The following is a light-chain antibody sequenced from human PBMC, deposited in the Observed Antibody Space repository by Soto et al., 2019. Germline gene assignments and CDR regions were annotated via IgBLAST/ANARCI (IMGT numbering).Light chain of an antibody. J-gene: IGLJ2*01. CDR3: RSYAGTKAVV. CDR1: ISDIGTYYY. V-gene: IGLV2-8*01. CDR2: EVS. Sequence: QSALTQPPSASGSPGQSVTISCTGTISDIGTYYYVSWYQQHPGKAPKLIIYEVSERPSGVPDLFSGYNSGNTASLTVSGLQAEDADHYYCRSYAGTKAVVFGGGTKLTVL.